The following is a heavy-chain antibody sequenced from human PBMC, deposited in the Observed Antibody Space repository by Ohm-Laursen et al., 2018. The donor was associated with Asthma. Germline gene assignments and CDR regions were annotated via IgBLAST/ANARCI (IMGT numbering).Heavy chain of an antibody. V-gene: IGHV3-9*01. CDR3: ARDGYYYGYFYYYGMDV. CDR1: GFTFDDYA. J-gene: IGHJ6*02. D-gene: IGHD3-10*01. Sequence: SLRLSCAASGFTFDDYAMHWVRQTPGKGLEWVSGISWNSGSIGYVDSVKGRFTISRDNSKNTLYLQMNSLRAEDTAVYYCARDGYYYGYFYYYGMDVWGQGTTVTVSS. CDR2: ISWNSGSI.